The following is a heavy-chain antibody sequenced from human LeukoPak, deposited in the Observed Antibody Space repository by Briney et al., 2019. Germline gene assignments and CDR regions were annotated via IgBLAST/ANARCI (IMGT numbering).Heavy chain of an antibody. CDR1: GFTFSTYT. CDR2: ISGGGGST. D-gene: IGHD2/OR15-2a*01. Sequence: GGSLRLSCAASGFTFSTYTMAWVRQAPGGGLEWVSGISGGGGSTYYADSVKGRFAISRDNSKSTLFLLMNSLRAEDTAVYYCAKDFGRNIGGPGYWGRGTLVTVSS. J-gene: IGHJ4*02. CDR3: AKDFGRNIGGPGY. V-gene: IGHV3-23*01.